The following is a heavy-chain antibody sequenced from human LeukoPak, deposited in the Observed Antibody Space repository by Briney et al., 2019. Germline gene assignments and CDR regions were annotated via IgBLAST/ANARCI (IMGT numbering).Heavy chain of an antibody. Sequence: PSETLSLTCTVSGGSISSYYWSWIRQPPGKGLEWIGYIHYSGSTNYNPSLKSRVTISVDTSKNQFSLKLSSVTAADTAVYYCARPARGSYWAFDYWGQGTLVTVSS. J-gene: IGHJ4*02. CDR1: GGSISSYY. CDR3: ARPARGSYWAFDY. V-gene: IGHV4-59*08. D-gene: IGHD1-26*01. CDR2: IHYSGST.